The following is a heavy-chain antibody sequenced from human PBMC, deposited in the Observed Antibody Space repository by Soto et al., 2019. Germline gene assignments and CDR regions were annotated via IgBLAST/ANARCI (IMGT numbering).Heavy chain of an antibody. CDR3: AKGRGGSGSLTPRVDF. D-gene: IGHD3-10*01. J-gene: IGHJ4*02. CDR2: ISGGGDTT. Sequence: EVQLLESGGGLVQPGGSLRLSCGASGFTFNNYAMTWVRQAPGKGLERVSAISGGGDTTSYADSVKGRFTVSRDGSKNTLYLQMSSLRAEDTALYYCAKGRGGSGSLTPRVDFWGQGTLVTVSS. CDR1: GFTFNNYA. V-gene: IGHV3-23*01.